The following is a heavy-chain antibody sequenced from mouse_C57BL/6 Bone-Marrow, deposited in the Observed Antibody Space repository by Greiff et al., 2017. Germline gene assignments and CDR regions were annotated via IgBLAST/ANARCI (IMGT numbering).Heavy chain of an antibody. CDR3: AVYLYAMDY. V-gene: IGHV3-6*01. Sequence: EVKLMESGPGLVKPSQSLSLTCSVTGYSITSGYYWNWIRQFPGNKLEWMGYISYDGSNNYNPSLKNRISITRDTSKNQFFLKLNSVTTEDTATYYCAVYLYAMDYWGKGTSVTVSS. J-gene: IGHJ4*01. CDR2: ISYDGSN. CDR1: GYSITSGYY. D-gene: IGHD5-5*01.